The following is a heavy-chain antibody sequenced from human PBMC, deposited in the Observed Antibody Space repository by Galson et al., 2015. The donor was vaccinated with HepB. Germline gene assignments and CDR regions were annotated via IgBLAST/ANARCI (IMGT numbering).Heavy chain of an antibody. V-gene: IGHV1-2*06. D-gene: IGHD6-13*01. Sequence: SVKVSCKASGYTFTGYYIHWVRQAPGRVLEWMGRINRNSGGTDYAQKFQGRVTMTGDTSISTAYMELSRLRSDDTAVYYCATDRYIPAAGSRVMDVWGKGTTVTVSS. CDR2: INRNSGGT. CDR3: ATDRYIPAAGSRVMDV. J-gene: IGHJ6*04. CDR1: GYTFTGYY.